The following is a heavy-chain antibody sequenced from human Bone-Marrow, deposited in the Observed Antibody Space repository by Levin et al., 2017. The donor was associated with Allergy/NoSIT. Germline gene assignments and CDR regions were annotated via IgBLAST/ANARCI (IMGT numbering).Heavy chain of an antibody. Sequence: GESLKISCKASGYTFTSYDINWVRQATGQGLEWMGWMNPNSGNTGYAQKFQGRVTMTRNTSISTAYMELSSLRSEDTAVYYCARGLLRRTGGWFDPWGQGTLVTVSS. J-gene: IGHJ5*02. D-gene: IGHD1-1*01. CDR3: ARGLLRRTGGWFDP. CDR1: GYTFTSYD. CDR2: MNPNSGNT. V-gene: IGHV1-8*01.